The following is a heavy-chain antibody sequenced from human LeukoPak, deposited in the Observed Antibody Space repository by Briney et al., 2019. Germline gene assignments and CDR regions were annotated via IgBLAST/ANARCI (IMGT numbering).Heavy chain of an antibody. CDR1: GGTFSSYA. V-gene: IGHV1-69*05. J-gene: IGHJ4*02. D-gene: IGHD4-17*01. Sequence: EASVKVSCKASGGTFSSYAISWVRQAPGQGLEWMGRIIPIFGTANYAQKFQGRVTITTDESTSTAYMELSSLRSEDTAVYYCARGRNSGYGDYGLGTAVGYWGQGTLVTVSS. CDR2: IIPIFGTA. CDR3: ARGRNSGYGDYGLGTAVGY.